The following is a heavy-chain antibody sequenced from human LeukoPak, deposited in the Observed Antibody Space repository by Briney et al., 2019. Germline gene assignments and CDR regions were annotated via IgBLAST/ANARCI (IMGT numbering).Heavy chain of an antibody. CDR1: GGSISSSSYY. CDR2: IYYSGST. V-gene: IGHV4-39*01. J-gene: IGHJ6*03. CDR3: ARQNYDFWSGPDGDYYYYYYMDV. D-gene: IGHD3-3*01. Sequence: SETLSLTCTVSGGSISSSSYYWGWIRQPPGKGLEWIGSIYYSGSTYYNPSLKSRVTISVDTSKNQFSLKLSSVTAADTAVYYCARQNYDFWSGPDGDYYYYYYMDVWGKGTTVTVSS.